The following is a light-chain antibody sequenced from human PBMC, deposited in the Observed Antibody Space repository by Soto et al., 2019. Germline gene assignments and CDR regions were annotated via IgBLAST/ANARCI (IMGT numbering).Light chain of an antibody. CDR2: GAS. Sequence: EIVLTQSPGSVSLSXGRGAALSXXXSQSVSSSYLAWYQQKPGQAPRLLIYGASSRATGIPDRFSGSGSGTDFTLTISRLEPEDLAVYYCQQYGSSPWTFGQGTKVDIK. V-gene: IGKV3-20*01. CDR3: QQYGSSPWT. CDR1: QSVSSSY. J-gene: IGKJ1*01.